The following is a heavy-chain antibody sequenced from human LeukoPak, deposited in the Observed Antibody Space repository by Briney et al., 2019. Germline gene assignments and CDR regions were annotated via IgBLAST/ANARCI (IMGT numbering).Heavy chain of an antibody. Sequence: PSETLSLTCAVSGGSISSGNWWSWVRQPPGKGLEWIGEIHQSGSTNYNPSLKSRVTISVDNSKNQFSLKVRSVTAADTAVYYCWHSGYTSGFDLWGQGTLVTVSS. CDR2: IHQSGST. V-gene: IGHV4-4*02. D-gene: IGHD5-12*01. CDR1: GGSISSGNW. CDR3: WHSGYTSGFDL. J-gene: IGHJ4*02.